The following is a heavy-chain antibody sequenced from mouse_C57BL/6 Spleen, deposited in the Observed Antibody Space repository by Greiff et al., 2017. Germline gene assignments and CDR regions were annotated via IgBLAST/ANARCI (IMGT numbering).Heavy chain of an antibody. V-gene: IGHV2-6*01. J-gene: IGHJ3*01. CDR3: ASGGYDYDRVFAY. Sequence: QVQLQQSGPGLVAPSQSLSITCTVSGFSLTSYGVDWVRQSPGKGLEWLGVIWGVGSTNYNSALKSRLSISKDNSKSQVFLKMNSLKTDDTAMYYCASGGYDYDRVFAYWGQGTLVTVSA. D-gene: IGHD2-4*01. CDR1: GFSLTSYG. CDR2: IWGVGST.